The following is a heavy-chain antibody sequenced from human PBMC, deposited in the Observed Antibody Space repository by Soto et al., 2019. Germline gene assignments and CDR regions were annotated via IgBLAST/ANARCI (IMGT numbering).Heavy chain of an antibody. J-gene: IGHJ4*02. D-gene: IGHD3-10*01. CDR2: IYYSGST. CDR1: GGSISSGGYS. V-gene: IGHV4-30-2*03. CDR3: ARRGGFGGDDLGDFDY. Sequence: PSETLSLTCAVSGGSISSGGYSWSWIRQPPGKGLEWIGSIYYSGSTYYNPSLKSRVTISVDTSKNQFSLKLSSVTAADTAVYYCARRGGFGGDDLGDFDYWGQRTPVTVSS.